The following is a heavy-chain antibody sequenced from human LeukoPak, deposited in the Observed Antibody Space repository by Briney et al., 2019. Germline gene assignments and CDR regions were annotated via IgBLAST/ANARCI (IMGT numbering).Heavy chain of an antibody. J-gene: IGHJ6*03. CDR3: ARGNSYGLISYYYMDV. CDR2: INTNTGNP. Sequence: GASVKVSCKASGYTFTSYGMNWVRQAPGQGLEWMGWINTNTGNPTYAQGFTGRFVFSLDTSVSTAYLQISSLKAEDTAVYYCARGNSYGLISYYYMDVWGKGTTVTVSS. CDR1: GYTFTSYG. D-gene: IGHD5-18*01. V-gene: IGHV7-4-1*02.